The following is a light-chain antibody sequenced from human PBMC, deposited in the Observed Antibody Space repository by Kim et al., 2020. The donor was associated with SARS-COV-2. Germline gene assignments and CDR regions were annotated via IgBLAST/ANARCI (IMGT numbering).Light chain of an antibody. CDR2: GAS. CDR3: QQYHTPYT. Sequence: SLSPGESATLSCRASQSVSSSYLAWYQRKPGQVPRLLIYGASSRATGIPDRFSGSGSGTDFTLTIIRLEPEDSAVYYCQQYHTPYTFGQGTKLEI. V-gene: IGKV3-20*01. CDR1: QSVSSSY. J-gene: IGKJ2*01.